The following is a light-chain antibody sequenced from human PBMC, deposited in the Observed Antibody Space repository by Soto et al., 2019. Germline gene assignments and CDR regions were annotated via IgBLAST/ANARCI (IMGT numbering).Light chain of an antibody. Sequence: QSALTQPASVSGYPGHSITISCTGTRRDVGGYNFDTWYKRHTGNAPKLMSYGVSNGHSGVTRRFSGSKSVTTASMAIYGLQGEEEADYYCGSYTSSIYGFGTGTKVTVL. CDR1: RRDVGGYNF. CDR3: GSYTSSIYG. J-gene: IGLJ1*01. V-gene: IGLV2-14*01. CDR2: GVS.